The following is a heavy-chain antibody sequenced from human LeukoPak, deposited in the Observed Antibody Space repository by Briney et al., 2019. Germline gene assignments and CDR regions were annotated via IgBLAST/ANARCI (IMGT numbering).Heavy chain of an antibody. Sequence: GGSLRLSCAASGFTFSSYGMHWVRQAPGKGLEWVAVISYDGSNKYYADSVKGRFSISRDNSKNTLYLQMNSLRAEDTAVCYCARVTDIVVVPAAMGYYGMDVWGQGTTVTVSS. CDR3: ARVTDIVVVPAAMGYYGMDV. CDR2: ISYDGSNK. J-gene: IGHJ6*02. CDR1: GFTFSSYG. V-gene: IGHV3-30*03. D-gene: IGHD2-2*01.